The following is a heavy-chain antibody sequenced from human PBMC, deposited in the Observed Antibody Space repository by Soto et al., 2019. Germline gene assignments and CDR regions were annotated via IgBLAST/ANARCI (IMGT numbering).Heavy chain of an antibody. D-gene: IGHD3-3*01. J-gene: IGHJ6*02. V-gene: IGHV3-15*07. CDR1: GFTFSNAW. Sequence: GGSLRLSCAASGFTFSNAWMNWVRQAPGKGLEWVGRIKSKTDGGTTDYAAPVKGRFTISRDDSKNTLYLQMNSLKTEDTAVYYCTTRGFLEWSPYYYYGMDVWGQGTTVTVSS. CDR3: TTRGFLEWSPYYYYGMDV. CDR2: IKSKTDGGTT.